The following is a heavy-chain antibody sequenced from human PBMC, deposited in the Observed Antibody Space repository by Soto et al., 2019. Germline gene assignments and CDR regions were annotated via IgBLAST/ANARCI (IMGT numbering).Heavy chain of an antibody. Sequence: ASVKVSCKASGYTFTGYYMHWVRQAPGQELEWMGWINPNSGGTNYAQKFQGWVTMTRDTSISTAYMELSRLRSDDTAVYYCAREYCSSTSCPGAFDPWGQGTLVTVSS. CDR3: AREYCSSTSCPGAFDP. J-gene: IGHJ5*02. CDR1: GYTFTGYY. V-gene: IGHV1-2*04. CDR2: INPNSGGT. D-gene: IGHD2-2*01.